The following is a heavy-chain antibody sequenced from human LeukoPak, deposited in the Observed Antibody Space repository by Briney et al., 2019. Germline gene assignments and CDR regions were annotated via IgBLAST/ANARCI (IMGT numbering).Heavy chain of an antibody. J-gene: IGHJ3*02. CDR3: ARHSDYIYNPSLDTDCFDM. Sequence: SETLSLTCTVSGGSISSSSDYWVWIRQPPGKGLEWIAIIHYGGNTYYNPSLRNRVTISADTSNNQFSLTLNSVTAADTAVYYCARHSDYIYNPSLDTDCFDMWGQGTKVTVSS. CDR2: IHYGGNT. V-gene: IGHV4-39*01. CDR1: GGSISSSSDY. D-gene: IGHD1-14*01.